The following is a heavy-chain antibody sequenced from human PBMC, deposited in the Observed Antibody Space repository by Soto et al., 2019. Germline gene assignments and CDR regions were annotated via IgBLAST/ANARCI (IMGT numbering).Heavy chain of an antibody. Sequence: LRLSCAASGFTFSTYGMHWVRQAPGKGLEWVAAMSYDGTKEYYVDSVKGRFTISRDNSRNTLFLQLNSLRAEDTAVYYCAKEYGSTWIDHWGQGTLVTVSS. J-gene: IGHJ4*02. D-gene: IGHD6-13*01. V-gene: IGHV3-30*18. CDR2: MSYDGTKE. CDR1: GFTFSTYG. CDR3: AKEYGSTWIDH.